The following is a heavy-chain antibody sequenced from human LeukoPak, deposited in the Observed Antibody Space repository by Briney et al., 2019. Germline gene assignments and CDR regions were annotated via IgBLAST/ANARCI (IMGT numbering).Heavy chain of an antibody. Sequence: ASVKVSCKASGYTFTSYDINWVRQATGQGLEWMGWMNPNSGNTGYAQKFQGRVTMTRNTSISTAYMELSSLRSEDTAVYYCARKVPMVRGSELVWFDPWGQGTLVTVSS. J-gene: IGHJ5*02. CDR2: MNPNSGNT. V-gene: IGHV1-8*01. CDR3: ARKVPMVRGSELVWFDP. CDR1: GYTFTSYD. D-gene: IGHD3-10*01.